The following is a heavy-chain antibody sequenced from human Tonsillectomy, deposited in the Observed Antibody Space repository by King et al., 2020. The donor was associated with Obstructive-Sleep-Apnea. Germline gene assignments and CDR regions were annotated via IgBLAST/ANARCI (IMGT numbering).Heavy chain of an antibody. J-gene: IGHJ6*02. CDR3: AGTPPPVPVPDSSLWEHFFCYALDV. Sequence: QLVQSGAEVRRPGSSVTVSCKASGGTFSNYVINWVRQAPGQGLEWMGGIMPVANVVKLAQKFQDRVTITADTSTSTAYMELGSLTKEDTAVYYCAGTPPPVPVPDSSLWEHFFCYALDVWGQGTTVTVSS. CDR1: GGTFSNYV. V-gene: IGHV1-69*17. D-gene: IGHD1-26*01. CDR2: IMPVANVV.